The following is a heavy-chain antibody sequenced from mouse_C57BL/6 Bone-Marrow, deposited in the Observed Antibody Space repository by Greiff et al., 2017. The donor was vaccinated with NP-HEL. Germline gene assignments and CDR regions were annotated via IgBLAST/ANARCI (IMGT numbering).Heavy chain of an antibody. Sequence: ESGAELARPGASVKLSCKASGYTFTSYGISWVKQRTGQGLEWIGEIYPRSGNTYYNEKFKGKATLTADKSSSTAYMELRSLTSEDSAVYFCARRTTVVAPYYAMDYWGQGTSVTVSS. CDR1: GYTFTSYG. J-gene: IGHJ4*01. CDR3: ARRTTVVAPYYAMDY. V-gene: IGHV1-81*01. D-gene: IGHD1-1*01. CDR2: IYPRSGNT.